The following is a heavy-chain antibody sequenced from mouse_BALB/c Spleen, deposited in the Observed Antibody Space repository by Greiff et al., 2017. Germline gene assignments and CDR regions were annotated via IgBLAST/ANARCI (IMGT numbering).Heavy chain of an antibody. D-gene: IGHD1-1*01. CDR2: INPYNGAT. CDR3: ARCYWGMDY. CDR1: GYSFTGYY. Sequence: EVQLQQSGPELVKPGASVKISCKASGYSFTGYYMHWVKQSHVKSLEWIGRINPYNGATSYNQNFKDKASLTVDKSSSTAYMELHSLTSEDSAVYYCARCYWGMDYWGQGTSVTVSS. V-gene: IGHV1-26*01. J-gene: IGHJ4*01.